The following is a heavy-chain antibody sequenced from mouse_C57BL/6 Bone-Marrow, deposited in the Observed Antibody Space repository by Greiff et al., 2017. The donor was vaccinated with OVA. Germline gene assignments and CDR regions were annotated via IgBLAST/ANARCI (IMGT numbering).Heavy chain of an antibody. CDR1: GFTFSDYY. CDR3: ARDGGLAY. Sequence: DVKLVESGGGLVQPGGSLKLSCAASGFTFSDYYMYWVRQTPEKRLEWVAYISNGGGSTYYPDTVKGRFTISRDNAKNTLYLQMSRLKSEDTAMYYCARDGGLAYWGQGTLVTVSA. J-gene: IGHJ3*01. CDR2: ISNGGGST. V-gene: IGHV5-12*01.